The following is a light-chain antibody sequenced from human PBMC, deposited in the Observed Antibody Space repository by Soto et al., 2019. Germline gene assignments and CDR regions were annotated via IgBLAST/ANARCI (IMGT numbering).Light chain of an antibody. J-gene: IGKJ2*01. V-gene: IGKV1-39*01. CDR3: QQSYSSPPMYT. CDR2: AAS. Sequence: DIQMTQSPSSLSASVGDRVTITCRASQTISSSLNWYQQKPGKAPDLLINAASNLQSGVPSRFSGNGPGPDFTLTISSLQPEDFETYYCQQSYSSPPMYTFGQRTSLAIK. CDR1: QTISSS.